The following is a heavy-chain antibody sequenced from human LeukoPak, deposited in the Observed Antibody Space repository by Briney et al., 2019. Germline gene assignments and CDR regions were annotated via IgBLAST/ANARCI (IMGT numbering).Heavy chain of an antibody. D-gene: IGHD2-2*01. CDR1: GFTVSSNY. V-gene: IGHV3-53*01. J-gene: IGHJ3*02. CDR3: ARARTPGAFDI. CDR2: IYSGGST. Sequence: GGSLRLSCAASGFTVSSNYMSWVRQAPGKGLEWGSVIYSGGSTYYADSVKGRFTIYRDNSKNTLYLQMNSLRAEDTAVYYCARARTPGAFDIWGQGTMVTVSS.